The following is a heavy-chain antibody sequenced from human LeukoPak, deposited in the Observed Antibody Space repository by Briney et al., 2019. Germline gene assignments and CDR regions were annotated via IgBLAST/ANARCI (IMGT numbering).Heavy chain of an antibody. J-gene: IGHJ4*02. CDR3: AKVEGVNIVVVPAATTSFDY. Sequence: PGGSLRLSCAASGFTFSSYAMSWVRQAPGKGLEWVSAISGSGGSTYYADSVKGRFTISRDNSKNTLYLQMNSLRAEDTAVYYRAKVEGVNIVVVPAATTSFDYWGQGTLVTVSS. CDR2: ISGSGGST. V-gene: IGHV3-23*01. CDR1: GFTFSSYA. D-gene: IGHD2-2*01.